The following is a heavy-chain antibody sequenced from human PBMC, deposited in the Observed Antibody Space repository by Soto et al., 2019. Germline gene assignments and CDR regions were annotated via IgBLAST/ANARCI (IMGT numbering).Heavy chain of an antibody. CDR3: ALWGFRDGNNSKYNYSGMDV. CDR2: IIPIFGTA. J-gene: IGHJ6*02. V-gene: IGHV1-69*01. CDR1: GGTFNRYT. Sequence: VQLVQSGAEVKKPGSSVKLSCKASGGTFNRYTISLVRQAPGQGLEWMGGIIPIFGTANYAQKFQGRVAIIADESTSAAYMELRSLRSEDTAVYYCALWGFRDGNNSKYNYSGMDVWGQGTTVTVSS. D-gene: IGHD1-1*01.